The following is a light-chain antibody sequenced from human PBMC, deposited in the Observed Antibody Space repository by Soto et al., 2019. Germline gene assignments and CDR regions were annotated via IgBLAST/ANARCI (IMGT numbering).Light chain of an antibody. Sequence: QSVLTQPASVSGSPGQSITISCTGTTSDVGSYNLVSWYQHHPGKAPRLMIFEVTRRPSGVSNRFSGSKSGNTASLTISGLLAEDEADYYCCSHAGSSTHVVFGGGTQLTVL. CDR2: EVT. V-gene: IGLV2-23*02. CDR1: TSDVGSYNL. CDR3: CSHAGSSTHVV. J-gene: IGLJ2*01.